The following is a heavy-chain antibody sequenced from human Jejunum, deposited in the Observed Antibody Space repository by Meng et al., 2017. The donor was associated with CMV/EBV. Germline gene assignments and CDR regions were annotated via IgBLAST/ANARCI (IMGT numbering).Heavy chain of an antibody. D-gene: IGHD1-26*01. CDR2: IYIDSST. V-gene: IGHV3-53*01. J-gene: IGHJ3*02. CDR1: GFTVSSDS. Sequence: ASGFTVSSDSMSWVRHAPGKGLEWVSSIYIDSSTDYADSVKGRFTISRDNPKNTLNLQLNNLRAEDTALYYCARFSIVGATNAFDIWGQGTMVTVSS. CDR3: ARFSIVGATNAFDI.